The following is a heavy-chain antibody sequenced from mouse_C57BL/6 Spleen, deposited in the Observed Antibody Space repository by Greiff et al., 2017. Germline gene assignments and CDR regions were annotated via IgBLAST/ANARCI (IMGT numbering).Heavy chain of an antibody. J-gene: IGHJ3*01. CDR2: IDPENGDT. D-gene: IGHD2-1*01. CDR1: GFNIKDDY. V-gene: IGHV14-4*01. CDR3: TSDLLPRAY. Sequence: EVKLMESGAELVRPGASVKLSCTASGFNIKDDYMHWVKQRPEQGLEWIGWIDPENGDTEYASKFQGKATITADTSSNTAYLQLSSLTSEDTAVYYCTSDLLPRAYWGQGTLVTVSA.